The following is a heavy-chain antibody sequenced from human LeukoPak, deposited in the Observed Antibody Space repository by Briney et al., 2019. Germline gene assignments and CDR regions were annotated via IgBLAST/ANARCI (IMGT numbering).Heavy chain of an antibody. D-gene: IGHD6-25*01. V-gene: IGHV4-34*01. CDR3: ARSRILQRPYRYYYGMDV. CDR2: INHSGST. Sequence: SETLSLTCTVSGGSISSYYWSWIRQPAGKGLEWIGEINHSGSTNYNPSLKSRVTISVDTSKNQFSLKLSPVTAADTAVYYCARSRILQRPYRYYYGMDVWGQGTTVTVSS. J-gene: IGHJ6*02. CDR1: GGSISSYY.